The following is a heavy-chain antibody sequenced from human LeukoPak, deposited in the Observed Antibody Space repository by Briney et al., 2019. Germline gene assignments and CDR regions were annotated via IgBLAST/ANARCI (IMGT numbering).Heavy chain of an antibody. J-gene: IGHJ5*02. D-gene: IGHD3-10*02. CDR1: GGSISSSSYY. CDR2: IYYSGST. Sequence: SETLSLTCTVSGGSISSSSYYWGWIRQPPGKGLEWIGSIYYSGSTYYNPSLKSRVTISVDTSKNQFSLKPSSVTAADTAVYYCARQTTYVKNWFDPWGQGTLVTVSS. CDR3: ARQTTYVKNWFDP. V-gene: IGHV4-39*01.